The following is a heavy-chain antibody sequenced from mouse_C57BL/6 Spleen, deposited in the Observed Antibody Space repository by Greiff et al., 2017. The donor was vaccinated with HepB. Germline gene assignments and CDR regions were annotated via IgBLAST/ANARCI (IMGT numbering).Heavy chain of an antibody. CDR2: IWSGGST. CDR3: ARWLRAMDY. V-gene: IGHV2-2*01. CDR1: GFSLTSYG. J-gene: IGHJ4*01. D-gene: IGHD2-2*01. Sequence: VKLVESGPGLVQPSQSLSITCTVSGFSLTSYGVHWVRQSPGKGLEWLGVIWSGGSTDYNAAFISRLSISKDNSKSQVFFKMKSLQADDTAIYYCARWLRAMDYWGQGTSVTVSS.